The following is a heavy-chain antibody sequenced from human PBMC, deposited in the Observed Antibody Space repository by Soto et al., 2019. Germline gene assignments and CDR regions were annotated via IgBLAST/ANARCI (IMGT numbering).Heavy chain of an antibody. V-gene: IGHV5-51*01. CDR2: IYPGDSDT. J-gene: IGHJ6*02. CDR1: GYSFTSYW. CDR3: ARLPNYYYYGMDV. Sequence: PXESLKICFKGAGYSFTSYWIGWVRQMPGKGLEWMGIIYPGDSDTRYSPSFQGQVTISADKSISTAYLQWSSLKASGTAMYYCARLPNYYYYGMDVWGQGTTVTVSS.